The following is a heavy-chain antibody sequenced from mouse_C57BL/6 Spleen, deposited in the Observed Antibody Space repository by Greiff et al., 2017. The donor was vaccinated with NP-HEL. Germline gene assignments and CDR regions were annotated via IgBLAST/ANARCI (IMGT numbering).Heavy chain of an antibody. CDR1: GYTFTSYW. D-gene: IGHD2-13*01. CDR2: IHPNSGST. Sequence: QVQLQQPGAELVKPGASVKLSCKASGYTFTSYWMHWVKQRPGQGLEWIGMIHPNSGSTNYNEKFKSKATLTVDKSSSTAYMQLSSLTSEDSAVYYCASPSNGDDAMDYWGQGTSVTVSS. J-gene: IGHJ4*01. CDR3: ASPSNGDDAMDY. V-gene: IGHV1-64*01.